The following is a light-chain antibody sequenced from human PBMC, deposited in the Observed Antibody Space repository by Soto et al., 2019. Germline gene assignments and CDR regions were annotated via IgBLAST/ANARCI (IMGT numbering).Light chain of an antibody. CDR3: QQYNNWPRT. J-gene: IGKJ1*01. CDR2: GAS. CDR1: QSVSSN. Sequence: VRTQAPATLSVSTGERATLSCRASQSVSSNLAWYQQKPGQAPRLLIYGASTRATGIPARFSGSGSGTEFTLTISSLQSEDFAVYYCQQYNNWPRTFGQGTKVDI. V-gene: IGKV3-15*01.